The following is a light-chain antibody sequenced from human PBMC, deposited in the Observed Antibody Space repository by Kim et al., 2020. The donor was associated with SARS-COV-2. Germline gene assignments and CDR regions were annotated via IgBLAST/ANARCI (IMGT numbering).Light chain of an antibody. CDR1: QSVSNN. J-gene: IGKJ4*01. CDR3: QQYSNWPLT. CDR2: GAS. Sequence: EIVMTQSPATLSVSPGERATLSCRASQSVSNNYLAWYQQKPGQAPRLLIYGASTRASGIPARFSASGSGTEFTLTISSLQSEDFAVYYCQQYSNWPLTFGGGTKVDIK. V-gene: IGKV3-15*01.